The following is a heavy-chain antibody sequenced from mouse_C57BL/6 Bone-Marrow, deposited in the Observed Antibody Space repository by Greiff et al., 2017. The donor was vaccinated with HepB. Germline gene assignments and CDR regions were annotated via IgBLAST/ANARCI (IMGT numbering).Heavy chain of an antibody. V-gene: IGHV1-39*01. CDR1: GYSSTDYN. D-gene: IGHD1-1*01. CDR2: INPNYGTT. CDR3: ARKIRGGFDD. Sequence: EVKLQESGPELVKPGASVKISCKASGYSSTDYNMNWVKQSNGKSLEWIGVINPNYGTTSYNQKFKGKATLTVDQSSSTAYMQINSLTSEDSAVYYCARKIRGGFDDWGQGTTLTVSS. J-gene: IGHJ2*01.